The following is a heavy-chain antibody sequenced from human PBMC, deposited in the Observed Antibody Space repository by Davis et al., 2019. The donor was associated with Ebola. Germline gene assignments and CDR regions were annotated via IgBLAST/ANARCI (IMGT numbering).Heavy chain of an antibody. D-gene: IGHD3-10*01. CDR1: GFTFSSYA. J-gene: IGHJ4*02. CDR3: TGSGEVDY. V-gene: IGHV3-73*01. Sequence: GESLKISCAASGFTFSSYAISWVRQASGKGLEWVGRIRSKANSYATAYAASVKGRFTISRDDSKNTAYLQMNSLKTEDTAVYYCTGSGEVDYWGQGTLVTVSS. CDR2: IRSKANSYAT.